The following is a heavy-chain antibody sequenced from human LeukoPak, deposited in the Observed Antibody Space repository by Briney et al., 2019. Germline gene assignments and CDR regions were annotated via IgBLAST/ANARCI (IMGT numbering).Heavy chain of an antibody. CDR1: GFTFSDYY. V-gene: IGHV3-11*05. Sequence: GGSLRLSCAASGFTFSDYYMSWIRQAPGKGLEWVSYISTTGSYINDADSVKGRFTISRDNSKNTLYLQMNSLRAEDTAVYYCARDSLVRGVRYYFDYWGQGTLVTVSS. CDR2: ISTTGSYI. J-gene: IGHJ4*02. CDR3: ARDSLVRGVRYYFDY. D-gene: IGHD3-10*01.